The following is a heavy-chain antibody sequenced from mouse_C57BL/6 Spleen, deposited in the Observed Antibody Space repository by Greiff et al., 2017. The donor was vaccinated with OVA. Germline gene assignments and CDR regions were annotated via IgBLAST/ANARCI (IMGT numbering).Heavy chain of an antibody. V-gene: IGHV7-1*01. J-gene: IGHJ1*03. D-gene: IGHD2-4*01. CDR2: SRNKANDYTT. CDR3: ARAHYDYDGFDV. Sequence: EVMLVESGGGLVQSGRSLRLSCATSGFTFSDFYMEWVRQAPGKGLEWIAASRNKANDYTTEYSASVKGRFIVSRDTSQSILYLQMNALRAEDTAIYYCARAHYDYDGFDVWGTGTTVTVSS. CDR1: GFTFSDFY.